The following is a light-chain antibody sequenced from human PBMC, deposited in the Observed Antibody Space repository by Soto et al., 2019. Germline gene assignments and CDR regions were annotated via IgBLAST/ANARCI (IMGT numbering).Light chain of an antibody. CDR2: GAS. V-gene: IGKV3-15*01. J-gene: IGKJ1*01. CDR1: QSVSSN. CDR3: QQYNNWPPWT. Sequence: EIVMTQSQATLSVSPGGKATISCRASQSVSSNLGWYQQKPGQAPRLLSYGASTRATDIPARFSGSGSGTEFTLTISSLRSEDFAVYYCQQYNNWPPWTFGLGTKVEIK.